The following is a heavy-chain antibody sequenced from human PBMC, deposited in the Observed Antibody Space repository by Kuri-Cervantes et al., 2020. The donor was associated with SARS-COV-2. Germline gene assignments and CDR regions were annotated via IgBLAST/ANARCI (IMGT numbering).Heavy chain of an antibody. CDR2: ISYDGSNK. CDR3: AREHPYSGSYYVPFDY. J-gene: IGHJ4*02. CDR1: GFTFSSYG. D-gene: IGHD1-26*01. Sequence: GGSLRLSCAASGFTFSSYGMHWVRQAPGKGLEWVAVISYDGSNKYYADSVKGRFTISRDNSKNTLYLQMNSLRAEDTAVYYCAREHPYSGSYYVPFDYWGQGTLVTVSS. V-gene: IGHV3-30*03.